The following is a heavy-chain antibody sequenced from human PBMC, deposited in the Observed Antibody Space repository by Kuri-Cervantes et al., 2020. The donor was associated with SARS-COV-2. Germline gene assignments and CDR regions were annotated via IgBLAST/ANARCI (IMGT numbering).Heavy chain of an antibody. CDR2: ISSSSSYI. CDR3: ARGESAPEGYFDL. V-gene: IGHV3-21*01. CDR1: GFTFSSYS. D-gene: IGHD1-14*01. J-gene: IGHJ2*01. Sequence: GESLKISCAASGFTFSSYSMNWVRQAPGKGLEWVSSISSSSSYIYYADSVKGRFTISRDNAKNSLYLQMNSLRAEDTAVYYCARGESAPEGYFDLWGRGTLVTVSS.